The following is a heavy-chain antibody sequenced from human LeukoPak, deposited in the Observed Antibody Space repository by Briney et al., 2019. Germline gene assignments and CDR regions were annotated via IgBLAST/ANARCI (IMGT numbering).Heavy chain of an antibody. D-gene: IGHD1-26*01. CDR3: ARAGGTYYGIAFDM. V-gene: IGHV3-7*01. J-gene: IGHJ3*02. CDR1: GFAFSGYS. Sequence: GGSLRLFCAVSGFAFSGYSMSWVRQAPGKGLEWVAKMNEYGSEIFYLDSVKGRFTISRDNAKNSLYLQMNSLRGEDTAVYYCARAGGTYYGIAFDMWGQGTMVTVSS. CDR2: MNEYGSEI.